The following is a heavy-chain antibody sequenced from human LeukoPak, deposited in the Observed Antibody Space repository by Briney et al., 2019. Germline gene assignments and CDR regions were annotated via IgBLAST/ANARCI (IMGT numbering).Heavy chain of an antibody. CDR2: IYYSGST. D-gene: IGHD4-17*01. Sequence: PSETLSLTCTVSGGSISSYYWSWIRQPPGKGLEWIGYIYYSGSTNYNPSLKSRVTISVDTSKNQFSLKLSSVTAADTAVYYCARGEISDYGDRYYFDYWGQGTLVTVSS. CDR3: ARGEISDYGDRYYFDY. J-gene: IGHJ4*02. V-gene: IGHV4-59*01. CDR1: GGSISSYY.